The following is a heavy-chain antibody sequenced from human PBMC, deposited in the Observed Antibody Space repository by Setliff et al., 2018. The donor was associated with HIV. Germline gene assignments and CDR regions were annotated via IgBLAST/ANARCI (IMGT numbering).Heavy chain of an antibody. D-gene: IGHD2-21*01. V-gene: IGHV4-34*01. CDR1: GGAFSGYY. J-gene: IGHJ4*02. CDR2: VNHKGVA. Sequence: SSETLSLTCAVYGGAFSGYYWTWIRQSPGRGLEWIGEVNHKGVANYSPSLMRRATISADTSMNQFSLRLSSVTAADTALYFCTRAQIAAPRPFDYWGQGTLVTVSS. CDR3: TRAQIAAPRPFDY.